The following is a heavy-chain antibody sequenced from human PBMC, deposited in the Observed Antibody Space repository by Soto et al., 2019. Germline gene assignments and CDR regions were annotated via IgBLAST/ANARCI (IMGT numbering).Heavy chain of an antibody. J-gene: IGHJ4*02. V-gene: IGHV4-31*03. D-gene: IGHD3-16*02. Sequence: SETLSLTCTVSGGSISSGGYYWSWIRQHPGKGLEWIGYIYYSGSTYYNPSLKSRVTISVDTSTNQFSLKLSSVTAADTAVYYCARLRLGELSRHLDYWGQGTLVTVSS. CDR3: ARLRLGELSRHLDY. CDR2: IYYSGST. CDR1: GGSISSGGYY.